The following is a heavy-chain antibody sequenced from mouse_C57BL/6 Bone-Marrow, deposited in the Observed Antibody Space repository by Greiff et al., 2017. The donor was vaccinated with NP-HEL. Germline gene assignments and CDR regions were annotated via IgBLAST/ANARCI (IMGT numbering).Heavy chain of an antibody. CDR3: TAASPGFAD. D-gene: IGHD6-1*01. CDR1: GFTFSNYW. CDR2: IRLKSDNYAT. J-gene: IGHJ3*01. V-gene: IGHV6-3*01. Sequence: EVKLMESGGGLVQPGGSMKLSCVASGFTFSNYWMNRVRQSPEKGLEWVAQIRLKSDNYATHYAESVKGRFTISRDDSKSSVYLQMNNLRAEDTGIYYCTAASPGFADWGQGTLVTVSA.